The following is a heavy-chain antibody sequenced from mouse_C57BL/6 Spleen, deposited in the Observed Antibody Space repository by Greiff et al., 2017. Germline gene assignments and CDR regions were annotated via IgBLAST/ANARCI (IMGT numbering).Heavy chain of an antibody. V-gene: IGHV1-59*01. CDR1: GYTFTSYW. D-gene: IGHD1-1*01. J-gene: IGHJ2*01. CDR2: IDPSDSYT. CDR3: ARINVVATRSFDY. Sequence: QVQLQQPGAELVRPGTSVKLSCKASGYTFTSYWMHWVKQRPGQGLGWIGVIDPSDSYTNYNQKFKGKATLTVDTSSSTAYMQLSSLPSEDSAVYYCARINVVATRSFDYWGQGTTLTVSS.